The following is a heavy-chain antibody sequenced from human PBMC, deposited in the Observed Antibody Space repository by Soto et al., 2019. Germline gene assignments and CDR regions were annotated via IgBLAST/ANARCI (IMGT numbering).Heavy chain of an antibody. D-gene: IGHD3-9*01. J-gene: IGHJ4*02. CDR2: MYYSGPT. CDR3: ASLPDWGGGDS. V-gene: IGHV4-39*01. CDR1: GGSISSNSNY. Sequence: QLQLQESGPGLVKPSETLSLTCTVPGGSISSNSNYWGWIRQPPGNGLEWIGSMYYSGPTYYDPSLKSRVSIAVDTSKTQFSVVLSSVTAAGTAVYFGASLPDWGGGDSWGQGTMVTVSS.